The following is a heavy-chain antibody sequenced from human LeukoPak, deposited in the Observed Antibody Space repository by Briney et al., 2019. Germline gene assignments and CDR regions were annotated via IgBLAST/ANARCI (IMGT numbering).Heavy chain of an antibody. Sequence: SETLSLTCSVSGVSVTSGSYYWSWIRQPAGKGLEWIGRISTSGSTNDNPSLKSRVTMSLDTSKNQFSLKLNSLTAADTAVYYCARGAALAIDYWGQGALVTVSS. CDR2: ISTSGST. V-gene: IGHV4-61*02. CDR1: GVSVTSGSYY. D-gene: IGHD2-15*01. CDR3: ARGAALAIDY. J-gene: IGHJ4*02.